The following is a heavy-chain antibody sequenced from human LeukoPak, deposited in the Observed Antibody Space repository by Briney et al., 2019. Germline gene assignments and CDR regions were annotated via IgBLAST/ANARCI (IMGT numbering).Heavy chain of an antibody. Sequence: PGGSLRLSCTVSGFTVSDNSMSWVRQAPGKGLEWVAVISYDGSNKYYADSVKGRFTISRDNSKNTLYLQMNSLRAEDTAVYYCAKDAAAGTRPYYSDYWGQGTLVTVSS. J-gene: IGHJ4*02. CDR2: ISYDGSNK. CDR1: GFTVSDNS. D-gene: IGHD6-13*01. CDR3: AKDAAAGTRPYYSDY. V-gene: IGHV3-30*18.